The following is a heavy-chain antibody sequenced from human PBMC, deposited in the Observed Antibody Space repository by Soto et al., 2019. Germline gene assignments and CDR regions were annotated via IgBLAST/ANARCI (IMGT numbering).Heavy chain of an antibody. CDR1: GFTFSSYA. CDR2: ISGSGGST. V-gene: IGHV3-23*01. D-gene: IGHD5-18*01. J-gene: IGHJ6*02. Sequence: GGSLRLSCAASGFTFSSYAMSWVRQAPGKGLEWVSAISGSGGSTYYADSVKGRFTISRDNSKNTLYLQMNSLRAEDTAVYYCANSRMADSSGVRYYGMDVWGQGTTVTVSS. CDR3: ANSRMADSSGVRYYGMDV.